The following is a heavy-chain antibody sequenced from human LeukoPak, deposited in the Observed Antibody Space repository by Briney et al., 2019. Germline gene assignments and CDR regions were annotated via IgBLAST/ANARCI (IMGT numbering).Heavy chain of an antibody. CDR3: ARVHYYGSGSYFHYYYYYMDV. V-gene: IGHV3-66*01. J-gene: IGHJ6*03. CDR2: IYSGGST. Sequence: PGGSLRLSCAASGFTVSSNYMSWVRQAPGKGLEWVSVIYSGGSTYYADSVKGRFTISRDNSKNTLYLQMNSLRAEDTAVYYCARVHYYGSGSYFHYYYYYMDVWGKGTTVTVSS. D-gene: IGHD3-10*01. CDR1: GFTVSSNY.